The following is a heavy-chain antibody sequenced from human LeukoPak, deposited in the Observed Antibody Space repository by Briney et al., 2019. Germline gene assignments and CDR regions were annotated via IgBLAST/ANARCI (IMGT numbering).Heavy chain of an antibody. Sequence: SETLSLTCAVYGGSFSGYYWSWIRQPPGKGLEWIGEINHSGSTNYNPSLKSRVTISVDTFKNQFSLKLSSVTAADTAVYYCARGKWLRSSFDYWGQGTLVTVSS. J-gene: IGHJ4*02. CDR3: ARGKWLRSSFDY. CDR1: GGSFSGYY. CDR2: INHSGST. D-gene: IGHD5-12*01. V-gene: IGHV4-34*01.